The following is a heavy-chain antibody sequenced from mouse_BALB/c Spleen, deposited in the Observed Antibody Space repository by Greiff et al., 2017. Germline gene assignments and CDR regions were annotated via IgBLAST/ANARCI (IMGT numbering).Heavy chain of an antibody. D-gene: IGHD2-2*01. CDR3: ARGGGYDGSMDY. Sequence: VQLQQSGAELARPGASVKLSCKASGYTFTSYWMQWVKQRPGQGLEWIGAIYPGDGDTRYTQKFKGKATLTADKSSSTAYMQLSSLASEDSAVYYCARGGGYDGSMDYWGQGTSVTVSS. CDR1: GYTFTSYW. V-gene: IGHV1-87*01. CDR2: IYPGDGDT. J-gene: IGHJ4*01.